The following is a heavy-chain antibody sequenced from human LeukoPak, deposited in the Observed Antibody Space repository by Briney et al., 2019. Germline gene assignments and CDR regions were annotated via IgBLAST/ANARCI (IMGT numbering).Heavy chain of an antibody. D-gene: IGHD1-26*01. CDR3: ARVLLYSGNYYALDY. CDR1: GFTFSSYS. Sequence: GGSLRLSCAASGFTFSSYSVNWVRQAPGKGLEWVSYISSSTSTIYYADSVKGRFTISRDNAKNSLYLQMSSLRAEDTAVYYCARVLLYSGNYYALDYWGQGTLVTVSS. V-gene: IGHV3-48*01. CDR2: ISSSTSTI. J-gene: IGHJ4*02.